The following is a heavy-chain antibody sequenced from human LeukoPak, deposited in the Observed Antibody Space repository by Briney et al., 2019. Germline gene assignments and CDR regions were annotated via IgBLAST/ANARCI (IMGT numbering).Heavy chain of an antibody. CDR3: ARRVWFGDLTFYYYYGMDV. Sequence: GGSLRLSCAASGFTFSSYEMNWVRQAPGKGLEWVSYISSSGSTVYYADSVKGRFTISRDNAKNSLYLQMNSLRAEDTAVYYCARRVWFGDLTFYYYYGMDVWGQGTTVTVSS. V-gene: IGHV3-48*03. J-gene: IGHJ6*02. CDR2: ISSSGSTV. D-gene: IGHD3-10*01. CDR1: GFTFSSYE.